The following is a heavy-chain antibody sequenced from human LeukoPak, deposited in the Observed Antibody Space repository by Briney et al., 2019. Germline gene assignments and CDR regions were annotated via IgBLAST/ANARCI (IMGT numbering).Heavy chain of an antibody. V-gene: IGHV4-39*01. CDR3: ARQTGSGLFILP. CDR1: GGSISSSNYY. CDR2: IYYSGST. J-gene: IGHJ4*02. Sequence: SETLSLTCTVSGGSISSSNYYWGWIRQPPGKGLEWIGSIYYSGSTYYNPSFKSRVTISVDTSKNQFSLKLSSVTAADTAVYYCARQTGSGLFILPGGQGTLVTVSS. D-gene: IGHD3/OR15-3a*01.